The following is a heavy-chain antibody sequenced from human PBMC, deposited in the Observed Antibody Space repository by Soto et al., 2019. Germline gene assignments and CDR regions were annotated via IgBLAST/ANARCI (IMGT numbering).Heavy chain of an antibody. V-gene: IGHV1-69*08. J-gene: IGHJ5*02. CDR3: ARDWAPVSRFDP. CDR2: IIPILGIA. Sequence: QVQLVQSGAEVKKPGSSVKVSCKASGGTFSSYTISWVRQAPGQGLEWMGRIIPILGIANYAQKFQGRVTITADKSTSTAYMELSSLRSEDTAVYYCARDWAPVSRFDPWGQGTLVTVSS. CDR1: GGTFSSYT. D-gene: IGHD2-8*01.